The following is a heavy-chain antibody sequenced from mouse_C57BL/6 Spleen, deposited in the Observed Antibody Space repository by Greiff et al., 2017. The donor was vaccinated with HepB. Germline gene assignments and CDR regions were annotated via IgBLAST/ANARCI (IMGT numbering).Heavy chain of an antibody. CDR2: ISSGSSTI. CDR1: GFTFSDYG. J-gene: IGHJ4*01. V-gene: IGHV5-17*01. CDR3: ARRGAGGMDY. Sequence: EVHLVESGGGLVKPGGSLKLSCAASGFTFSDYGMHWVRQAPEKGLEWVAYISSGSSTIYYADTVKGRFTISRDNAKNTLFLQMPSLRSEDTAMDYCARRGAGGMDYWGQGTSVTVSS.